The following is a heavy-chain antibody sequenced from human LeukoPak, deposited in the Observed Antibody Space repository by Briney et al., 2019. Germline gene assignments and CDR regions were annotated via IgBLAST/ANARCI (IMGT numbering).Heavy chain of an antibody. V-gene: IGHV1-8*01. Sequence: VASVKVSCTASGYTFTSYDINWVRQATGQGLEWMGWMNPNSGNTGYAQKFQGRVTMTRNTTISTAYMELSSLRSEDTAVYYCARGGSSRLNWFDPWGQGTLVTVSS. CDR1: GYTFTSYD. D-gene: IGHD6-13*01. CDR3: ARGGSSRLNWFDP. CDR2: MNPNSGNT. J-gene: IGHJ5*02.